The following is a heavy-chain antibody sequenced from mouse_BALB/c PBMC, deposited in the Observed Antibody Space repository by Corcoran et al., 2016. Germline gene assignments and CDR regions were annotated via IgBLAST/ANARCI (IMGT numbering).Heavy chain of an antibody. CDR1: GYSITSGYY. V-gene: IGHV3-6*02. D-gene: IGHD2-1*01. CDR3: ASGNYWYFDV. Sequence: DVQLQESGPGLVKPSQSLSLTCSVTGYSITSGYYWNWIRQFPGNKLEWMGYISYDGSNNYNPSLKNRISITRDPSKNQFFLKLNSVTTEDTATYDCASGNYWYFDVWGAGTTVTVSS. CDR2: ISYDGSN. J-gene: IGHJ1*01.